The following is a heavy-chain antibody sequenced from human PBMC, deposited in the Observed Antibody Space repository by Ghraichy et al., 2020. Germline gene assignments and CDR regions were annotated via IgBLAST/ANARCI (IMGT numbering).Heavy chain of an antibody. Sequence: SVKVSCKASGGTFSSYAISWVRQAPGQGLEWMGGIIPIFGTANYAQKFQGRVTITADESTSTAYMELSSLRSEDTAVYYCARVPYYYDSSGYYYDDYWGQGTLVTVSS. CDR3: ARVPYYYDSSGYYYDDY. CDR1: GGTFSSYA. D-gene: IGHD3-22*01. V-gene: IGHV1-69*13. J-gene: IGHJ4*02. CDR2: IIPIFGTA.